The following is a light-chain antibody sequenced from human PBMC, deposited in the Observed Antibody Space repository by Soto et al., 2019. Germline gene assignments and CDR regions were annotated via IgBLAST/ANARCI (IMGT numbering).Light chain of an antibody. Sequence: QSVLTQPPSASGTPGQRVTISCSGSSSNIGGNYVYWYQHLPGTAPKLLIYRNNQRPSGVPDRISGSKSGTSASLAISGLRSEDEADYYCASWDGNLSGHVFGTGTKLTVL. V-gene: IGLV1-47*01. J-gene: IGLJ1*01. CDR2: RNN. CDR1: SSNIGGNY. CDR3: ASWDGNLSGHV.